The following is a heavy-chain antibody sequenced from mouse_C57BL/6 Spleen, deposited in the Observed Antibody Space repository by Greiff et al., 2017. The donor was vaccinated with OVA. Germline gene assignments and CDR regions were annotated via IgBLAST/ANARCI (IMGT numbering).Heavy chain of an antibody. CDR2: ISSGSSTI. V-gene: IGHV5-17*01. CDR1: GFTFSDYG. D-gene: IGHD4-1*02. J-gene: IGHJ2*01. Sequence: EVHLVESGGGLVKPGGSLKLSCAASGFTFSDYGMHWVRQAPEKGLEWVAYISSGSSTIYYADTVKGRFTISRDNAKNTLFLQMTSLRSEDTAMYYCARTSNWDNHYFDYWGQGTTLTVSS. CDR3: ARTSNWDNHYFDY.